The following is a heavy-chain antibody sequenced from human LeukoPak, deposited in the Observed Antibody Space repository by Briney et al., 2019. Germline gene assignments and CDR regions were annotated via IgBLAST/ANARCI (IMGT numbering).Heavy chain of an antibody. V-gene: IGHV4-59*08. J-gene: IGHJ4*02. D-gene: IGHD3-22*01. Sequence: SESLSLTCSVSGGSISTYYWTWIRQPPGKALEWIGYIYYSGSTNYNPSLKSRVTISVDTSQKHFSLRLSSVTAADTAVYYCARLTRYTSSGRYPYFDWWGQGTRVTVSS. CDR1: GGSISTYY. CDR2: IYYSGST. CDR3: ARLTRYTSSGRYPYFDW.